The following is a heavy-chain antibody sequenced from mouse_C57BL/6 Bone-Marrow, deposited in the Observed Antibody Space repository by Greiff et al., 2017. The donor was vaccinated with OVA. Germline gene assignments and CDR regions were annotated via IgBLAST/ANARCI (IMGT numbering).Heavy chain of an antibody. CDR2: IYPYNGVS. CDR3: ARWSYGSRHWYFDV. D-gene: IGHD1-1*01. J-gene: IGHJ1*03. CDR1: GYSFTGYY. Sequence: EVQLQESGPELVKPGASVKISCKASGYSFTGYYMHWVKQSHGNILDWIGYIYPYNGVSSYNQKFKGKATLTVDKSSSTAYMELRSLTSEDSAVYYCARWSYGSRHWYFDVWGTGTTVTVSS. V-gene: IGHV1-31*01.